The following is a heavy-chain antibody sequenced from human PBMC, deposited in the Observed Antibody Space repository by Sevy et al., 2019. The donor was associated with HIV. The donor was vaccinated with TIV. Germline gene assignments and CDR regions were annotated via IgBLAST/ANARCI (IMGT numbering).Heavy chain of an antibody. D-gene: IGHD3-22*01. CDR3: ARGGAYDSSGYYYGY. CDR2: ISAYNGNT. CDR1: GYTFTSYG. Sequence: ASVKVSSKASGYTFTSYGISWVRQAPGQGLEWMGWISAYNGNTNYAQKLQGRVTMTTDTSTSTAYMELRSLRSDDTAVYYCARGGAYDSSGYYYGYWGQGTLVTVSS. V-gene: IGHV1-18*04. J-gene: IGHJ4*02.